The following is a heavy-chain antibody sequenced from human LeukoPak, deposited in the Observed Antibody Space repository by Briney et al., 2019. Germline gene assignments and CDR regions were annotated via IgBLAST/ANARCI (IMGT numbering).Heavy chain of an antibody. CDR1: GFTFNNYG. J-gene: IGHJ4*02. CDR2: ISYDGRNK. CDR3: AKGPLRGTAAAIDY. D-gene: IGHD2-2*01. V-gene: IGHV3-30*18. Sequence: GGSLRLSCAASGFTFNNYGMHWVRQAPGKGLEWAAVISYDGRNKHYPDSVKGRFTISRDISTDTLWLQMDSLRTEDTAVYYCAKGPLRGTAAAIDYWGQGTLVTVSS.